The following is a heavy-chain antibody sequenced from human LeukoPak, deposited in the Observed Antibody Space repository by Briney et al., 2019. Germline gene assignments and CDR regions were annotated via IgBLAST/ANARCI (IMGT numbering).Heavy chain of an antibody. J-gene: IGHJ3*02. CDR1: GGSISSYY. CDR3: ARGFWDIVVVPAAMETDAFDI. CDR2: IYYSGST. D-gene: IGHD2-2*01. V-gene: IGHV4-59*01. Sequence: PSETLSLTCTVSGGSISSYYWSWIRQPPGKGLEWIGYIYYSGSTNYNPSLKSRVTISVDTSKNQFSLKLSSVTAADTAVYYCARGFWDIVVVPAAMETDAFDIWGQGTMVTVSS.